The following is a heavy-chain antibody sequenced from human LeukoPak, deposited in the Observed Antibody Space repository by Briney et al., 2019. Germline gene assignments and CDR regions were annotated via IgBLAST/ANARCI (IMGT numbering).Heavy chain of an antibody. CDR2: ISGDGRIT. D-gene: IGHD1-26*01. Sequence: GGSLRLSCAASGFTFSSYAMHWVRQAPGKGLEWVAVISGDGRITIYAESVKGRFTISRDNSESTLNLQMNSLRADDTAVYSCARDFIGGAPDYFDYWGQGTLVTVSS. V-gene: IGHV3-30*04. J-gene: IGHJ4*02. CDR3: ARDFIGGAPDYFDY. CDR1: GFTFSSYA.